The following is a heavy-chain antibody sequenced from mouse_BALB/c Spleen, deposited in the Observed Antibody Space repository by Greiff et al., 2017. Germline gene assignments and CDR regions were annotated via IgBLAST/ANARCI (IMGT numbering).Heavy chain of an antibody. CDR1: GFTFSSFG. Sequence: EVMLVESGGGLVKPGGSLKLSCAASGFTFSSFGMHWVRQAPEKGLEWVAYISSGSSTIYYADTVKGRFTISRDNPKNTLFLQMTSLRSEDTAMYYCARSMITDYAMDYWGQGTSVTVSS. J-gene: IGHJ4*01. CDR3: ARSMITDYAMDY. D-gene: IGHD2-4*01. V-gene: IGHV5-17*02. CDR2: ISSGSSTI.